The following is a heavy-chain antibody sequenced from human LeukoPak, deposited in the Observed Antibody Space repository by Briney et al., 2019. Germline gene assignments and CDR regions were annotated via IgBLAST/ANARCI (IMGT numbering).Heavy chain of an antibody. J-gene: IGHJ4*02. CDR3: AAYYDFWSGFDY. D-gene: IGHD3-3*01. CDR1: GGSISSYY. CDR2: IYYSGST. Sequence: SETLSLTCTVSGGSISSYYWSWIRQPPGKGLEWIGYIYYSGSTNYNPSLKSRVTISVDTSKNQFSLKLSPVTAADTAVYYCAAYYDFWSGFDYWGQGTLVTVSS. V-gene: IGHV4-59*08.